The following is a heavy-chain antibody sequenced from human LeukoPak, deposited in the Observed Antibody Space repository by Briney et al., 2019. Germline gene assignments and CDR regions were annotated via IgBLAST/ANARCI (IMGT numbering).Heavy chain of an antibody. CDR2: IYYSGST. V-gene: IGHV4-59*08. D-gene: IGHD5-18*01. J-gene: IGHJ6*02. CDR1: GGSISSYY. CDR3: ARHPASYGFLSSGMDV. Sequence: SETLSLTCTVSGGSISSYYWSWVRQPPGKGLEWIGYIYYSGSTNYNPSLKSRVTISVDTSKNQFSLKLSSVTAADTALYYCARHPASYGFLSSGMDVWGQGTTVTVSS.